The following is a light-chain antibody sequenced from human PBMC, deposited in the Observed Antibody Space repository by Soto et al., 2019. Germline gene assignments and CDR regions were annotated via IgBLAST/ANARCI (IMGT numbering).Light chain of an antibody. CDR3: SSYTVRRSWV. CDR2: EVT. V-gene: IGLV2-14*01. J-gene: IGLJ3*02. CDR1: SSDVGGYNH. Sequence: QSVLTQPASVTGSPGQSITISCTGTSSDVGGYNHVSWYQQYPGTAPKLMIYEVTNRPSGVSYRFSGSKSGNTASLTISGLQPDDEADYYCSSYTVRRSWVFGGGTQLTVL.